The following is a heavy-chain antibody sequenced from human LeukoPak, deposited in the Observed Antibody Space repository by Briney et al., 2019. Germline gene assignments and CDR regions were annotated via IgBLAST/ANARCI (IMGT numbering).Heavy chain of an antibody. CDR1: GFTFSSYW. CDR2: IKQDGSEK. Sequence: GGSLRLSCAASGFTFSSYWMSWVRQAPGKGLEWVANIKQDGSEKYYVDSVKGRFTISRDNAKNSLYLQMNSLRAEDTAVYYCARDSPLGYYDSSFFDYWGQGTPVTVSS. J-gene: IGHJ4*02. D-gene: IGHD3-22*01. CDR3: ARDSPLGYYDSSFFDY. V-gene: IGHV3-7*01.